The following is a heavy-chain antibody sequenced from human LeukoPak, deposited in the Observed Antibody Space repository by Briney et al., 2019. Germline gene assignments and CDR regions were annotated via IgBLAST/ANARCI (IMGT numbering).Heavy chain of an antibody. CDR2: INHSGST. J-gene: IGHJ4*02. V-gene: IGHV4-34*01. Sequence: SETLSLTCAVYGGSFSGYYWSWIRQPPGKGLEWIGEINHSGSTNYNPSLKSRVTISVDTSKNQFSLKLSSVTAADTAVYYCARRAPNSRITMVRGVIVAANNHHFDYWGQGTLVTVSS. CDR1: GGSFSGYY. CDR3: ARRAPNSRITMVRGVIVAANNHHFDY. D-gene: IGHD3-10*01.